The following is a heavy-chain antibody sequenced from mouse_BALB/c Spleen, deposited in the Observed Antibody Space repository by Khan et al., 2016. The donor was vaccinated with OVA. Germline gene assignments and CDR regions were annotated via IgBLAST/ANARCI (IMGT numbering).Heavy chain of an antibody. CDR3: ARQPYYHYYVMDY. V-gene: IGHV2-6-1*01. CDR1: GFSLTNYG. J-gene: IGHJ4*01. CDR2: IWSDGST. D-gene: IGHD2-10*01. Sequence: QMQLEESGPGLVAPSQSLSITCTISGFSLTNYGVHWVSQPPGKGLEWLVVIWSDGSTTYNSALKSRLSISKDNSMSQVFLKMNSLQTDDTAMYYCARQPYYHYYVMDYWGQGTSVTVSS.